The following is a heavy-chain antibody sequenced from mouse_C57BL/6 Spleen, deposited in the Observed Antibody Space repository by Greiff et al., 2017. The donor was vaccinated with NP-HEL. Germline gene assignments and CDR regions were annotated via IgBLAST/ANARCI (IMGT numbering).Heavy chain of an antibody. D-gene: IGHD1-1*01. J-gene: IGHJ3*01. CDR1: GFTFSSYA. Sequence: EVQLVESGGGLVKPGGSLKLSCAASGFTFSSYALSWVRQTPEKRLEWVATISDGGSYTYYPDNVKGRFTISRDNAKNNLYLQMSHLKSEDTAMYYCAGYGSSSWFAYWGQGTLVTVSA. CDR3: AGYGSSSWFAY. V-gene: IGHV5-4*01. CDR2: ISDGGSYT.